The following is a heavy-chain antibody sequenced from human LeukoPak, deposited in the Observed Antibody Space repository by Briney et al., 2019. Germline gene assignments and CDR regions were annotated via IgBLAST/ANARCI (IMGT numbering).Heavy chain of an antibody. V-gene: IGHV4-59*12. CDR3: ARGSEYCSGGSCFD. Sequence: PSETLSLTCTVSGGSIRSNYWSWIRQPPGKGLEWIGYIHYSGSTNYNPSLKSRVTISVDTSKNQFSLKLSSVTAADTAVYYCARGSEYCSGGSCFDWGQGTLVTVSS. CDR1: GGSIRSNY. J-gene: IGHJ4*02. CDR2: IHYSGST. D-gene: IGHD2-15*01.